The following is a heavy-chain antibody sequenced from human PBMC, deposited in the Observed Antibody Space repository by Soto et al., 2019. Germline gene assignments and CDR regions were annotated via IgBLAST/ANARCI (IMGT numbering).Heavy chain of an antibody. V-gene: IGHV3-21*01. CDR3: ARMGSVTTFSWSDYYSGMDV. CDR1: GFTFSSYS. Sequence: EVQLVESGGGLVKPGGSLRLSCAASGFTFSSYSMNWVRQAPGKGLEWVSSISSRTNYMYYADSVKGRFTISRDDAKNSXYLQMNSLRAEDTAVYYCARMGSVTTFSWSDYYSGMDVWGQGTTVTVSS. J-gene: IGHJ6*02. CDR2: ISSRTNYM. D-gene: IGHD4-17*01.